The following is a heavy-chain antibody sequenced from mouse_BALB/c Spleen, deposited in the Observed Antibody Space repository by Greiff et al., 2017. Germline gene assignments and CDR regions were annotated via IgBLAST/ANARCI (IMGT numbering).Heavy chain of an antibody. CDR3: ARVPDYGDYYAMDY. Sequence: EVMLVESGGGLVKPGGSLKLSCAASGFTFSSYAMSWVRQTPEKRLEWVASISSGGSTYYPDSVKGRFTISRDNARNILYLQMSSLRSEDTAMYYCARVPDYGDYYAMDYWGQGTSVTVSS. CDR2: ISSGGST. J-gene: IGHJ4*01. D-gene: IGHD1-1*01. V-gene: IGHV5-6-5*01. CDR1: GFTFSSYA.